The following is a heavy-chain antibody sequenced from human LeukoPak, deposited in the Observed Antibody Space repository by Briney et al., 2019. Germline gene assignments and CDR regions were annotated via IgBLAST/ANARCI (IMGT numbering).Heavy chain of an antibody. V-gene: IGHV4-59*01. Sequence: SETLSLTCTVSGGSISSYYWSWIRQPPGKGLEWIGYIYYSGSTNYNPSLKSRVTISVDTSKNHFSLKLCSVTAADTRVYYCARMPYSIGYVGHAFDIWGQGTMVTVSS. D-gene: IGHD5-12*01. J-gene: IGHJ3*02. CDR1: GGSISSYY. CDR2: IYYSGST. CDR3: ARMPYSIGYVGHAFDI.